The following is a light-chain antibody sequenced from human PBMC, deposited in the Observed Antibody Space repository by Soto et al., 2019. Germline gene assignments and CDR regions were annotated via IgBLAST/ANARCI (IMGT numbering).Light chain of an antibody. Sequence: EIVLTRSPGTLSLSPGERATLSCRASQSVSSSYLAWYQQKPGQAPRLLIYGASSRATGIPDRFSGSGSGTDFTLTISRLEPEDFAVYYCQQYGSSLVAFGQGTKVDIK. CDR2: GAS. V-gene: IGKV3-20*01. J-gene: IGKJ1*01. CDR1: QSVSSSY. CDR3: QQYGSSLVA.